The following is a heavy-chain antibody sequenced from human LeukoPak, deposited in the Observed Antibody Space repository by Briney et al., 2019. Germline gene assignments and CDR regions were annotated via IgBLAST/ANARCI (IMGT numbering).Heavy chain of an antibody. V-gene: IGHV3-30-3*01. J-gene: IGHJ4*02. Sequence: GRSLRLSCAASGFTFSSYAMHWVRQAPGKGLEWVAVISYDGSNKYYADSVKGRFTISRDNSKNTLYLQMNSLRAEDTAVYCCARGYGSGSYQYIDYWGQGTLVTVSS. CDR3: ARGYGSGSYQYIDY. CDR2: ISYDGSNK. D-gene: IGHD3-10*01. CDR1: GFTFSSYA.